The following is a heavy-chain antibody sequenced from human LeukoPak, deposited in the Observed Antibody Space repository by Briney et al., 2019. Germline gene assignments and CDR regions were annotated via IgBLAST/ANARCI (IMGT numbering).Heavy chain of an antibody. CDR1: RDTFTNYD. CDR2: MNPNSGKS. Sequence: ASVTVSCKASRDTFTNYDINWVRQATGQGLEWMGWMNPNSGKSGHTQKFQGKVTMTRNTSISTAYMEVSSLRSEDTAEYYCARGRARYGMDVWGQGTTVTVSS. J-gene: IGHJ6*02. CDR3: ARGRARYGMDV. V-gene: IGHV1-8*01.